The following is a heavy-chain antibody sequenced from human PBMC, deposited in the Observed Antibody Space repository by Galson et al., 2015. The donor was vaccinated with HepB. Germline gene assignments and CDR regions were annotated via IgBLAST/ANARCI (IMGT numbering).Heavy chain of an antibody. CDR2: ISYDGSNK. J-gene: IGHJ6*03. CDR3: AGPSVGNYYYYMDV. V-gene: IGHV3-30-3*02. Sequence: SGFTFSSYAMHWVRQAPGKGLEWVAVISYDGSNKYYADSVKGRFTISRDNSKNTLYLQMNSLRAEDTAVYYCAGPSVGNYYYYMDVWGKGTAVTVSS. CDR1: GFTFSSYA. D-gene: IGHD4-23*01.